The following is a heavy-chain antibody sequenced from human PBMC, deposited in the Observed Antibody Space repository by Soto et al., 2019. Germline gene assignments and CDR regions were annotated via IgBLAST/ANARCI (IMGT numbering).Heavy chain of an antibody. D-gene: IGHD3-22*01. CDR3: SRRGDYYDSSGYTQFDP. CDR2: IIPIFGTA. CDR1: GGTFSSYA. Sequence: SVKVSCKASGGTFSSYAISWVRQAPGQGLEWMGGIIPIFGTANYAQKFQGRVTITADESTSTAYMELSSLRSEDTAVYYCSRRGDYYDSSGYTQFDPWGQGTLVTVSS. V-gene: IGHV1-69*13. J-gene: IGHJ5*02.